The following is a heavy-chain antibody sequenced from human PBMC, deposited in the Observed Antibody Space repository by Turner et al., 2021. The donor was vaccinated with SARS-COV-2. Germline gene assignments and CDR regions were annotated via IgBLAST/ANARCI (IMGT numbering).Heavy chain of an antibody. D-gene: IGHD3-22*01. Sequence: EVQLVESGGGLVKPGGSLRLSCAASGFTFSSYSMNWARQARGKGLEWVSCISSSSSYIYYADSVKGRFTISRDNAKNSLYLQMNSLRAEDTAVYYCARWDNYYDSSGYYPDAFDIWGQGTMVTVSS. CDR1: GFTFSSYS. V-gene: IGHV3-21*01. CDR2: ISSSSSYI. J-gene: IGHJ3*02. CDR3: ARWDNYYDSSGYYPDAFDI.